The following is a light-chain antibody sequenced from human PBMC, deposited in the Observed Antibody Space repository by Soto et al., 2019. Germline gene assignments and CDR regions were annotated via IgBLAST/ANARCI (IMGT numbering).Light chain of an antibody. Sequence: EIVLTQSPGTLSLSPGERATLSCRASQSVSSSYLAWYQQKPGQAPRLLIYGGSSRATGIPDRFSGSGSGTDFTLTISRLEPEDFAVYYCQQYGSSHRTFGQGTKVEIK. CDR1: QSVSSSY. CDR3: QQYGSSHRT. J-gene: IGKJ1*01. CDR2: GGS. V-gene: IGKV3-20*01.